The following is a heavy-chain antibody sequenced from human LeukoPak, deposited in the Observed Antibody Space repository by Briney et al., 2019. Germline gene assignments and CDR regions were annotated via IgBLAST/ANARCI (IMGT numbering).Heavy chain of an antibody. J-gene: IGHJ6*03. CDR3: AREGRYRYGYNEYHLYMDI. D-gene: IGHD5-18*01. CDR1: GGSIRTYY. V-gene: IGHV4-59*12. Sequence: SETLSLTCTVSGGSIRTYYWSWIRESPGKGLEWIGYIYYDGSTNYNPSLKSRVTISLDMSKNQFSLKLTSVTAAETAVYYCAREGRYRYGYNEYHLYMDIWGKGTTVTVSS. CDR2: IYYDGST.